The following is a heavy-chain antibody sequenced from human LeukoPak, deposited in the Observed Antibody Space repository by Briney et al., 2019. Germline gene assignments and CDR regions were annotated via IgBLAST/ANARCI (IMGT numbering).Heavy chain of an antibody. CDR3: AREMATTPYYYYGMDV. D-gene: IGHD5-24*01. CDR2: IYSGGST. Sequence: GGSLRLSCAASGFTVSSNYMGWVRQAPGKGLEWVSVIYSGGSTYYADSVKGRFTISRDNSKNTLYLQMNSLRAEDTAVYYCAREMATTPYYYYGMDVWGQGTTVTVSS. V-gene: IGHV3-66*02. CDR1: GFTVSSNY. J-gene: IGHJ6*02.